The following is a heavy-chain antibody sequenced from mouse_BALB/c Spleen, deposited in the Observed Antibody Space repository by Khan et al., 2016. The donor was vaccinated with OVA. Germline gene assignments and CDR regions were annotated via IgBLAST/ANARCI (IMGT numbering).Heavy chain of an antibody. D-gene: IGHD2-2*01. CDR2: IDPFSGDT. J-gene: IGHJ3*01. CDR1: GYSFTTYY. CDR3: TRHGYVTWFTY. V-gene: IGHV1S135*01. Sequence: VQLMESGPELMKPGASVKISCKTSGYSFTTYYIHWVLQRHGKSLDWIGFIDPFSGDTTYTQKFKGQATLTVDKSSSTAYIHLNNLTSEDSAVYYCTRHGYVTWFTYWGQGTLVTVSA.